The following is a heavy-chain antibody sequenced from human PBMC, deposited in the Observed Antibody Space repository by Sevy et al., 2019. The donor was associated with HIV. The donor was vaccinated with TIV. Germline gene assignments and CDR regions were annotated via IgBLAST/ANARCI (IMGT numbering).Heavy chain of an antibody. J-gene: IGHJ6*02. CDR2: ISYDGSNK. Sequence: GGSLRLSCAASGFTFSSYAMHWVRQAPGKGLEWVAVISYDGSNKYYADSVKGRFTISRDNSKNTLYLRMNSLRAEDTAVYYCARAEEPGYYYYYGMDVWGQGTTVTVSS. CDR3: ARAEEPGYYYYYGMDV. V-gene: IGHV3-30-3*01. CDR1: GFTFSSYA.